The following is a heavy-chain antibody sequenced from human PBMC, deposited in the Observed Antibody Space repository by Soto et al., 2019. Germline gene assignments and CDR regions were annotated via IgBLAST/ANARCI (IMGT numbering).Heavy chain of an antibody. CDR3: ARGTAMVIREMATTPYYGMDV. D-gene: IGHD5-18*01. J-gene: IGHJ6*02. CDR1: GGTFSSYA. Sequence: AXSVKVSCKASGGTFSSYAISWVRQAPGQGLEWMGGIIPIFGTANYAQKSQGRVTITADESTSTAYMELSSLRSEDTAVYYCARGTAMVIREMATTPYYGMDVWGQGTTVTVSS. V-gene: IGHV1-69*13. CDR2: IIPIFGTA.